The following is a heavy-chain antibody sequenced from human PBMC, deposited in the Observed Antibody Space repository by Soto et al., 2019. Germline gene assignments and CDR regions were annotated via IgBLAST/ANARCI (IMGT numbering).Heavy chain of an antibody. J-gene: IGHJ3*02. CDR3: VRHDDTGTFITAFDI. CDR1: NASISSRKW. CDR2: IYHSGSI. Sequence: SETLSLTCTVSNASISSRKWLTWVRQTPGKGLEWIGGIYHSGSINHNPSLISRVTMSLDKSKNQFSLRMTSVTAADTAVYYCVRHDDTGTFITAFDIWGQGTMVTVSS. D-gene: IGHD1-26*01. V-gene: IGHV4-4*02.